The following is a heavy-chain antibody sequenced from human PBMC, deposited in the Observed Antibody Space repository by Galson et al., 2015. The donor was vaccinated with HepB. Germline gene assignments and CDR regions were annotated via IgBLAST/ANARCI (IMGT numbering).Heavy chain of an antibody. D-gene: IGHD5-24*01. CDR3: ARRGQRWLLADYYYGMDV. CDR1: GYTFTSYG. CDR2: ISAYNGNT. V-gene: IGHV1-18*04. Sequence: QSGAEVKKPGESLRISCKASGYTFTSYGISWVRQAPGQGLEWMGWISAYNGNTNYAQKLQGRVTMTTDTSTSTAYMELRSLRSDETAVYYCARRGQRWLLADYYYGMDVWGQGTTVTVSS. J-gene: IGHJ6*02.